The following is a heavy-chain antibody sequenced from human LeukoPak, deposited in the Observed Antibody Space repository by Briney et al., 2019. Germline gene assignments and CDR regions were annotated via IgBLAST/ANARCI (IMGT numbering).Heavy chain of an antibody. CDR1: GGSISSYY. J-gene: IGHJ3*02. CDR3: ARHSKAGGFDI. D-gene: IGHD1-14*01. V-gene: IGHV4-59*08. CDR2: IYYSGST. Sequence: SEPLSLTCTVSGGSISSYYWSWLRQPPGKGLEWLGYIYYSGSTNYNPSLQSRVTISVDTSKNQFSLKLSSVTAADTAVYYCARHSKAGGFDIWGQGTMVTVSS.